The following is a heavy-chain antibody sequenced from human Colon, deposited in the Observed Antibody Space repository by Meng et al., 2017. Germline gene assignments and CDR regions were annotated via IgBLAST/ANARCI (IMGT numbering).Heavy chain of an antibody. CDR3: ARDPWYFDL. CDR2: ISSSSSYI. J-gene: IGHJ2*01. Sequence: VGCGGGSVKPGGSLKPSCAAAGLTFSIYSMNWVRQAPGKGVEWVSSISSSSSYIYYADSVKGRFTISRDNAKNSLYLQMNSLRAEDTAVYYCARDPWYFDLWGRGTLVTVSS. CDR1: GLTFSIYS. V-gene: IGHV3-21*01.